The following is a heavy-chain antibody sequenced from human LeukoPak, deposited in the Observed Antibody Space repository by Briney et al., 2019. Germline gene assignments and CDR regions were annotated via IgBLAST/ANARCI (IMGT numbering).Heavy chain of an antibody. J-gene: IGHJ6*03. CDR3: AREASYSGYESYYYYYYLDV. CDR1: GGSVSSSSYY. Sequence: SETLSLTCTVSGGSVSSSSYYWGRIRQPPGKGLEWIGSMYYSGSTYYNPSLKSRVTISVDTSKNQFSLRLSSVTAADTAVYYCAREASYSGYESYYYYYYLDVWGKGTTVTVSS. V-gene: IGHV4-39*07. CDR2: MYYSGST. D-gene: IGHD5-12*01.